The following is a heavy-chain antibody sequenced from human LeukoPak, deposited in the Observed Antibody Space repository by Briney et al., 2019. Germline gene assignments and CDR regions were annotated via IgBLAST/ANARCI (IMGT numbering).Heavy chain of an antibody. V-gene: IGHV4-31*11. J-gene: IGHJ6*02. CDR3: ARFGFGEFYYYGMDV. CDR1: VGSLSSGGYY. CDR2: IYYSGST. Sequence: PSQTLSLTRAVSVGSLSSGGYYWSWIRQNPGKGLGRVGYIYYSGSTYSKPSLKSRVTISVDTTKNQISLKQSSLTAADTAVYYCARFGFGEFYYYGMDVWGQGTTTTVS. D-gene: IGHD3-10*01.